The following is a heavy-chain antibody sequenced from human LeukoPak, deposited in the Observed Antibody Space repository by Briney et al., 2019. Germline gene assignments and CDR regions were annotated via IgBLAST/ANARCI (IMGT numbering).Heavy chain of an antibody. CDR1: SGSFGGYY. V-gene: IGHV4-34*01. Sequence: SETLSLTCDVYSGSFGGYYWSWIRQPPGKGLEWIGEINHSGSTSYNPSLKSRVSISVDASKNQFSLKLSSVTAADTAVYYCARGSSVADIVVVVAATYFDYWGQGTLVTVSS. CDR2: INHSGST. D-gene: IGHD2-15*01. CDR3: ARGSSVADIVVVVAATYFDY. J-gene: IGHJ4*02.